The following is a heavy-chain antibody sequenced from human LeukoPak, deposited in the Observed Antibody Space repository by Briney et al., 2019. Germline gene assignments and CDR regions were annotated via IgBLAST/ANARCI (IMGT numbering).Heavy chain of an antibody. Sequence: SETLSLTCAVYGGSFSGYYWSWIRQPPGKGLEWIGEINHSGSTNYNPSIRSRVTISVDTSKNQFSLKLSSVTAADTAVYYCAGQMLLDAFDIWGQGTLVTVSS. CDR1: GGSFSGYY. D-gene: IGHD1-26*01. CDR3: AGQMLLDAFDI. CDR2: INHSGST. J-gene: IGHJ3*02. V-gene: IGHV4-34*01.